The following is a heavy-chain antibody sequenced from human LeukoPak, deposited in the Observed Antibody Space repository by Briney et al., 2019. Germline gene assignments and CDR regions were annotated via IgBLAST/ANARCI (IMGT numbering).Heavy chain of an antibody. CDR1: GFTFSSYS. Sequence: GGSLRLSCAASGFTFSSYSMNWVRQAPGKGLEWVSSISSSSSYIYYAHSVKGRFTISRDNAKNSLYLQMNSLRAEDTAVYYCARDKELPLNAFDIWGQGTMVTVSS. J-gene: IGHJ3*02. D-gene: IGHD5-24*01. CDR3: ARDKELPLNAFDI. CDR2: ISSSSSYI. V-gene: IGHV3-21*01.